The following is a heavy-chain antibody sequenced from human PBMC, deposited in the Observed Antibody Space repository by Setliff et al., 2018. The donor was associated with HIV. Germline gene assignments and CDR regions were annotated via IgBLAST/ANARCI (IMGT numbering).Heavy chain of an antibody. CDR3: ARLGDSGYDFRGYFDY. J-gene: IGHJ4*02. CDR2: IYISGST. CDR1: GGSISSYY. V-gene: IGHV4-4*09. D-gene: IGHD5-12*01. Sequence: SETLSLTCTVSGGSISSYYWSWIRQSPGKGLEWIGYIYISGSTNYNPSLKSRVTISVDTSKNQFSLKLSSVTAADTAVYYCARLGDSGYDFRGYFDYWGQGKLVTVSS.